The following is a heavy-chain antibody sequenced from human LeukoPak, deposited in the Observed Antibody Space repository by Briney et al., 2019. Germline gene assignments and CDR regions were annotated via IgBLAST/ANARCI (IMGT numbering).Heavy chain of an antibody. J-gene: IGHJ5*02. Sequence: SETLSLTCTVSGGSISSSSYYWGGIRQPPGKGLEWIGSIYYSGSTYYNPSLKSRVTISVDTSKNQFSLKLSSVTAADTAVYYCARGVGAYYGSGSPNWFDPWGQGTLVTVSS. CDR1: GGSISSSSYY. CDR2: IYYSGST. D-gene: IGHD3-10*01. CDR3: ARGVGAYYGSGSPNWFDP. V-gene: IGHV4-39*07.